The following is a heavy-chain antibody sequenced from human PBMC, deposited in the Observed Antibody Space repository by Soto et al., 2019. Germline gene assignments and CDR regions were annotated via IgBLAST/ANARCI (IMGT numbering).Heavy chain of an antibody. D-gene: IGHD4-17*01. CDR3: ARVNTPDGDSDWGIXY. CDR2: IYYSGST. J-gene: IGHJ4*02. CDR1: GGSISSYY. V-gene: IGHV4-59*01. Sequence: PSETLSLTCTVSGGSISSYYWSWIRQSPGKGLEWIGYIYYSGSTNYNPSLKSRVTISVDTSKNQFSLKLSSVTAADTAVYYCARVNTPDGDSDWGIXYWGQGTLVTVSS.